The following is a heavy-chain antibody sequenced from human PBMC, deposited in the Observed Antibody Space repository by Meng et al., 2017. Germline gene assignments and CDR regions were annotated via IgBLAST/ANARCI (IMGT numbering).Heavy chain of an antibody. J-gene: IGHJ4*02. D-gene: IGHD3-10*01. CDR2: INPNSGGT. Sequence: QVQLVQSGAEVKKPGASVKVYCKASGYAFTGYYMHWVRQAPGQGLEWMGRINPNSGGTNYAQKFQGRVTMTRDTSISTAYMELSRLRSDDTAVYYCARMNYGSGSRRLDYWGQGTLVTVSS. CDR3: ARMNYGSGSRRLDY. V-gene: IGHV1-2*06. CDR1: GYAFTGYY.